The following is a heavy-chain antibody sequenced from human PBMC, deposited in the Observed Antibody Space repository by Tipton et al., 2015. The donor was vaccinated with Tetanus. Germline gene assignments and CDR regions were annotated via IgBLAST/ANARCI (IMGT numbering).Heavy chain of an antibody. CDR2: IYYTGST. CDR3: ARRAGTSRFDC. J-gene: IGHJ4*02. CDR1: GGSVSSGTYY. V-gene: IGHV4-61*01. D-gene: IGHD1-7*01. Sequence: TLSLTCTVSGGSVSSGTYYWSWIRQPPGKGLEWIGYIYYTGSTNYNPSLKSRVTISIDTSKNQLSLKLSSVTAADTAVYYCARRAGTSRFDCWGQGTLVTVSS.